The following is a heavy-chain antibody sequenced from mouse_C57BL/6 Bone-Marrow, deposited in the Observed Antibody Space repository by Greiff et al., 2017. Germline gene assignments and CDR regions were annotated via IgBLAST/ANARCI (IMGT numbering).Heavy chain of an antibody. Sequence: EVKLMESGGGLVKPGGSLKLSCAASGFTFSSYAMSWVRQTPEKRLEWVATISAGGSSTYYPDNVKGRFTITRDNAKNTLYMQMSHLKSEDTAMYYCARDAANWYSFDYWGQGTTLTVSS. CDR1: GFTFSSYA. J-gene: IGHJ2*01. CDR2: ISAGGSST. D-gene: IGHD4-1*01. CDR3: ARDAANWYSFDY. V-gene: IGHV5-4*01.